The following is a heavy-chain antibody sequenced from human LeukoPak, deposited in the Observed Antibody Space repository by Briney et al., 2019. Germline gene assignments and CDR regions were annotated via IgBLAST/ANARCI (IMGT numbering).Heavy chain of an antibody. D-gene: IGHD3-3*01. V-gene: IGHV4-34*01. CDR2: INLWGST. CDR1: CGSFSGYY. J-gene: IGHJ6*03. Sequence: PSEPLSLTXAVYCGSFSGYYWRWIRQPPGKGLAWVGEINLWGSTNFNPSLKSRVTISVDTSKNQCCLELSSVTAADTAVYYCARLGEENTIFGVVITYYMDVWSKGTTVTVSS. CDR3: ARLGEENTIFGVVITYYMDV.